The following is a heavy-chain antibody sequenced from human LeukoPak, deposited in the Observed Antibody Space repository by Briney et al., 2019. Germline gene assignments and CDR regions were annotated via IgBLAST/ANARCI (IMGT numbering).Heavy chain of an antibody. V-gene: IGHV3-48*03. CDR3: ARGDSNF. J-gene: IGHJ4*02. CDR2: ISSSGTTV. CDR1: GFTFITFE. Sequence: GGSLRLSCAASGFTFITFEMNWFRQPPGKGLEWVSYISSSGTTVDYADSVKGRFTISRDNAKNSLYLQMNGLKVDDTAVYYCARGDSNFWGQGTLVTVSS. D-gene: IGHD2-21*02.